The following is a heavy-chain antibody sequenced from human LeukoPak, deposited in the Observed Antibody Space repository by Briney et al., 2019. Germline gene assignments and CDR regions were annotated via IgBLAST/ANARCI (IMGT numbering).Heavy chain of an antibody. D-gene: IGHD5-18*01. V-gene: IGHV3-21*01. Sequence: GGSLRLSCAASGFTFSSYSMNWVRQAPGKGLEWVSSISSSSSYIYYADSVKGRFTISRDNAKNSLYLQMNSLRAEDTAVYYCARELGGYSYGVDYWGQGTLVTVSS. CDR2: ISSSSSYI. CDR3: ARELGGYSYGVDY. CDR1: GFTFSSYS. J-gene: IGHJ4*02.